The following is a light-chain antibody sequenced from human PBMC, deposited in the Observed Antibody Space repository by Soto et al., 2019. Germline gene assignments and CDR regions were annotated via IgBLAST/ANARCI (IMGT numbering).Light chain of an antibody. Sequence: EIVLTQSPGTLSLSPGERATLSCRASQSVSYSYLAWSQQKPGQAPRLLIYGASSRATGIPDRFSGSGSGTDFTLTISRLEHEEFAVYYCQQYGSSPPWTFGQGTKGEIK. CDR1: QSVSYSY. CDR3: QQYGSSPPWT. J-gene: IGKJ1*01. CDR2: GAS. V-gene: IGKV3-20*01.